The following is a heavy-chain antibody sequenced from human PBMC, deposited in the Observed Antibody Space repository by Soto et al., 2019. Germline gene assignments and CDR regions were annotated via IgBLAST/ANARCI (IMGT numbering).Heavy chain of an antibody. V-gene: IGHV5-10-1*03. CDR3: ARRDCSGGSCYSGGYYYYGMDV. CDR1: GYSFTSYW. J-gene: IGHJ6*02. D-gene: IGHD2-15*01. CDR2: IDPSDSYT. Sequence: EVQLVQSGAEVKKPGESLRISCKGSGYSFTSYWISWVRQMPGKGLEWMGRIDPSDSYTNYSPSFQGHVTISADKSISTAYLQWSSLKASDTAMYYCARRDCSGGSCYSGGYYYYGMDVWGQGTTVTVSS.